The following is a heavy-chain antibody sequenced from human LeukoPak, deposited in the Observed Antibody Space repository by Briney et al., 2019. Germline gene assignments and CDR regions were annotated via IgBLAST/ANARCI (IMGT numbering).Heavy chain of an antibody. V-gene: IGHV3-33*01. CDR2: IWYDGSNK. J-gene: IGHJ6*02. CDR3: ARDFNRIPYYYYYGMDV. D-gene: IGHD5-18*01. CDR1: GFTFSIYG. Sequence: GGSLRLSCAASGFTFSIYGMHWVRQAPGKGLEWVAVIWYDGSNKYYADSVKGRFTISRDNSKNTLYLQMNSLRAEDTAVYYCARDFNRIPYYYYYGMDVWGQGTTVTVSS.